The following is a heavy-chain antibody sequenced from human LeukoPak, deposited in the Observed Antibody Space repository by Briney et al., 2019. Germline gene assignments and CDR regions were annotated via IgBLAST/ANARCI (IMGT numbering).Heavy chain of an antibody. CDR2: IYYSGST. CDR3: ARHGYCTGGVCYPTDFDY. CDR1: GGSISSSSYY. Sequence: SETLSLTCTVSGGSISSSSYYRGWIRQPPGKGLEWIGSIYYSGSTYYNPSLKSRVTISVDTSKNQFSLKLSSVTAADTAVYYCARHGYCTGGVCYPTDFDYWGQGTLVTVSS. V-gene: IGHV4-39*01. J-gene: IGHJ4*02. D-gene: IGHD2-8*02.